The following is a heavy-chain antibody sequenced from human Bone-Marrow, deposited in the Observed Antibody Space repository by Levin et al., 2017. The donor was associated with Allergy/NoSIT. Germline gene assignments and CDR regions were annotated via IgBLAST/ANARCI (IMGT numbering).Heavy chain of an antibody. Sequence: SQTLSLPCTVSGGSIRSSSFYWGWIRQPPGKGLEWIGSLYYSKNTYYNPSLKSRVTISVDTSKNQFSLNLRSVAAADTAAYYCARHFGSGTEYYFDYWGQGTQVTVSS. J-gene: IGHJ4*02. D-gene: IGHD3-10*01. CDR1: GGSIRSSSFY. CDR3: ARHFGSGTEYYFDY. V-gene: IGHV4-39*01. CDR2: LYYSKNT.